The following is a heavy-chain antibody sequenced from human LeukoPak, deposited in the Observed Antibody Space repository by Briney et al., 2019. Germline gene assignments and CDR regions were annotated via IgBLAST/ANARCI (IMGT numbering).Heavy chain of an antibody. D-gene: IGHD2-2*02. V-gene: IGHV1-18*01. Sequence: ASVKVSCKASSYTFANFGITWVRQAPGHGLEWMGWISVYNGNTNYAQNLQGRVTLTTDTSTSTAYMELRSLRSDDTALYYCARTCSSSSCYMVHWGQGTLVTVSS. CDR1: SYTFANFG. CDR2: ISVYNGNT. J-gene: IGHJ4*02. CDR3: ARTCSSSSCYMVH.